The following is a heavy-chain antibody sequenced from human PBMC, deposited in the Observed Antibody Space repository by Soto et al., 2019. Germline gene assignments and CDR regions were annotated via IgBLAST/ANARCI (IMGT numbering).Heavy chain of an antibody. Sequence: LRLSCAASGFSFHTFEMSWVRQAPGRGLEWVSFISDDGSRTYYADAVKGRFTISRDNSKYTLYLQMNSLTVEDTAVYACVKGGWLDFWGQGTLVTVSS. J-gene: IGHJ5*01. CDR2: ISDDGSRT. CDR3: VKGGWLDF. V-gene: IGHV3-23*01. D-gene: IGHD3-16*01. CDR1: GFSFHTFE.